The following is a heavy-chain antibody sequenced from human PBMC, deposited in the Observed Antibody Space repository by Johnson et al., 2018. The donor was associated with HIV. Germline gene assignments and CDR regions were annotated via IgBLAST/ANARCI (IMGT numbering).Heavy chain of an antibody. CDR3: AKTSRGSSWFDAFDI. CDR1: GFTFRNYD. V-gene: IGHV3-30*18. Sequence: QVQLVESGGGLVQPGGSLKLSCGGSGFTFRNYDLHWVRQAPGKGLEWVAVILYDGTKNYYPDSEKGRFTMSRDNSNNTLDLQMNSLRAEDTAVYYCAKTSRGSSWFDAFDIWGQGTMVTVSS. D-gene: IGHD6-13*01. CDR2: ILYDGTKN. J-gene: IGHJ3*02.